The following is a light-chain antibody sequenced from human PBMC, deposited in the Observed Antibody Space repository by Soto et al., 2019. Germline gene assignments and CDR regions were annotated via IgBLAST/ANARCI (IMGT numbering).Light chain of an antibody. CDR3: CSYAGSSTLV. V-gene: IGLV2-23*01. CDR1: SSDVGSYNL. CDR2: EGS. Sequence: QSVLTQPASVSGSPGQSITISFTGTSSDVGSYNLVSWYHQHPGKAPKLMIYEGSKRPSGVSNRFSGSKSGNTASLTISGLQAEDEADYYCCSYAGSSTLVFGGGTKVTVL. J-gene: IGLJ2*01.